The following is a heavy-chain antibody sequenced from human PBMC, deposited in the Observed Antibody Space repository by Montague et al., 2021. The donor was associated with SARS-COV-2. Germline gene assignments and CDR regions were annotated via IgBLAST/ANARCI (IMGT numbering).Heavy chain of an antibody. D-gene: IGHD3-10*01. Sequence: SLRLSGAASGFMFSDYDMSWVRQAPGKGLEWVSYISDSSTTKDYAGSVKGRFTISRDNAKKSLYLQMNSLRVEDTAVYYCARDEITLVRGLIVRRLDSWGQGTLVTVSS. J-gene: IGHJ4*02. CDR2: ISDSSTTK. CDR1: GFMFSDYD. V-gene: IGHV3-11*01. CDR3: ARDEITLVRGLIVRRLDS.